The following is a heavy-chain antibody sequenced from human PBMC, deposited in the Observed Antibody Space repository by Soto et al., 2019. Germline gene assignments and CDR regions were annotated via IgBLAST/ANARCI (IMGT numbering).Heavy chain of an antibody. CDR2: IYHSGST. CDR1: GGSISSSNW. V-gene: IGHV4-4*02. CDR3: ARDCLGMGSGIYYGPLRYYYGMDV. Sequence: SETLSLTCAVSGGSISSSNWWSWVRQPPGKGLEWIGEIYHSGSTNYNPSLKSRVTISVDKSKNQFSLKLSSVTAADTAVYYCARDCLGMGSGIYYGPLRYYYGMDVWGQGTTVTVSS. D-gene: IGHD3-10*01. J-gene: IGHJ6*01.